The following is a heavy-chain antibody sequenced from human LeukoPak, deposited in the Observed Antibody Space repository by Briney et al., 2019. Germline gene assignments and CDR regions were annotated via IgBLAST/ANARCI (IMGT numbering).Heavy chain of an antibody. CDR2: ISGSGGST. CDR3: AKAGGAYYLSYFDY. V-gene: IGHV3-23*01. CDR1: GFTFSSYG. D-gene: IGHD3-10*01. Sequence: QPGGSLRLSCAASGFTFSSYGMSWVRQAPGKGLEWVSAISGSGGSTYYADSVKGRFTISRDNSKNTLYLQMNSLRAEDTAVYYCAKAGGAYYLSYFDYWGQGTLVTVSS. J-gene: IGHJ4*02.